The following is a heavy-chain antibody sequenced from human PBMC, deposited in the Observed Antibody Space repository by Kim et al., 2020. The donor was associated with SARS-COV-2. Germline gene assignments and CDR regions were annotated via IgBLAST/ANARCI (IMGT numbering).Heavy chain of an antibody. CDR1: GESFSGYY. CDR3: ARGHSTSGYDY. D-gene: IGHD2-2*01. V-gene: IGHV4-34*01. Sequence: SETLSLTCAVDGESFSGYYWSWSRQAPGEGLEWMGEINHSGYTNDNPSPQSRVTLSVDTSNNHFSLRLSSVTAADTAIYYCARGHSTSGYDYWGHGALAT. CDR2: INHSGYT. J-gene: IGHJ4*01.